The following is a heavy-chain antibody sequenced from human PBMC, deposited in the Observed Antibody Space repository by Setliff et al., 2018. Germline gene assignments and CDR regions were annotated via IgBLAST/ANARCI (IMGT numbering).Heavy chain of an antibody. Sequence: PGGSLRLSCAASGFTFSSYSMNWVRQAPGKGLEWVSSISSSSSYIYYADSVKGRFTISRDNAKNSLYLQMNSLRAEDTAVYYCAKNGGDIVVVPAAPIDYWGQGTLVTVSS. V-gene: IGHV3-21*01. J-gene: IGHJ4*02. CDR1: GFTFSSYS. CDR2: ISSSSSYI. CDR3: AKNGGDIVVVPAAPIDY. D-gene: IGHD2-2*01.